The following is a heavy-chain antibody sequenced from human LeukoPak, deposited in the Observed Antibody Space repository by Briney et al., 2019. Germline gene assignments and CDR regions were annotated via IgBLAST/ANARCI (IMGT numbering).Heavy chain of an antibody. Sequence: GRSLRLSCAASGFTFDDYAMHWVRQAPGKGLEWVSGISWNSGSIGYADSAKGRFTISRDNAKNSLYLQMNSLRAEDTALYYCAKAKVGQWLADFDYWGQGTLVTVSS. CDR2: ISWNSGSI. V-gene: IGHV3-9*01. D-gene: IGHD6-19*01. CDR3: AKAKVGQWLADFDY. J-gene: IGHJ4*02. CDR1: GFTFDDYA.